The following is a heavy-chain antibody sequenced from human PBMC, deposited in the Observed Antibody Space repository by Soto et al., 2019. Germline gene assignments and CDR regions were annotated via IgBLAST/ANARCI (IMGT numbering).Heavy chain of an antibody. CDR2: IRGSDDST. CDR1: GFSFSSFA. V-gene: IGHV3-23*01. Sequence: EVQLLESGGGFIHPGGSLRLSCAASGFSFSSFAMNWVRQAPGKGLEWVSIIRGSDDSTFYAYSVKGRFNISRDTSKRTLSLQINSLRAEDTAVYYCAKTRGAMIYAISVYGMDVWGQGTTVAVSS. J-gene: IGHJ6*02. CDR3: AKTRGAMIYAISVYGMDV. D-gene: IGHD2-8*01.